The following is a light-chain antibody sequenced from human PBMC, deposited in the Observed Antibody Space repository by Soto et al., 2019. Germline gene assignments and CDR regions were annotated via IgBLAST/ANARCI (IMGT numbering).Light chain of an antibody. Sequence: EIVLTQSPGTLSLSPGERATLSCRASQSVSSSYLAWYQQKPGQAPRLLIYGASSRATGIPDRFIGSGAGTDFTLTISRLEPDEFAVYYCQQYGSSPVYTFGQGTKLEIK. CDR1: QSVSSSY. CDR3: QQYGSSPVYT. V-gene: IGKV3-20*01. CDR2: GAS. J-gene: IGKJ2*01.